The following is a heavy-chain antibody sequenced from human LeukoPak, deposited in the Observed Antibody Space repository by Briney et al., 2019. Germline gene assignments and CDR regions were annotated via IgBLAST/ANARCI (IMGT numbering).Heavy chain of an antibody. J-gene: IGHJ6*02. V-gene: IGHV3-66*01. D-gene: IGHD4-17*01. CDR1: GFTVGDNY. CDR2: IYSGGNT. CDR3: ARGFHDYAYFYYGMDV. Sequence: PGTSLRLSCAASGFTVGDNYVTWVRQAPGKGLEWVSVIYSGGNTHYAVSVEARFTISRDNSKNTVYLQMNRVRVEDAGIYYCARGFHDYAYFYYGMDVWGQGTTVTVSS.